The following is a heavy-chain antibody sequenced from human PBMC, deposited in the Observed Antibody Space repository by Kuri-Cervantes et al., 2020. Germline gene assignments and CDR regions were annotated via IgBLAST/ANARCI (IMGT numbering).Heavy chain of an antibody. CDR1: GFTFSSYA. Sequence: GGSLRLSCAASGFTFSSYAMHWVRQAPGKGLEWVSGISWNSGSIGYADSVKGRFTISRDNAKNSLYLQMDSLTTEDTAFYYCAKDIHYNSGSYSLGPDFWGQGTQVTVSS. D-gene: IGHD3-10*01. J-gene: IGHJ4*02. V-gene: IGHV3-9*01. CDR3: AKDIHYNSGSYSLGPDF. CDR2: ISWNSGSI.